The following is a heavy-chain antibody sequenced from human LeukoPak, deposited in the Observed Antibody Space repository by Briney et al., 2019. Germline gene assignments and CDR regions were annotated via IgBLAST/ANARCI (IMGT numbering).Heavy chain of an antibody. Sequence: GGSLRLSCAASGFTFSGYAMHWVRQAPGKGLEWVVVISFDGSAEYYPDSLKGRFTISRDDSKSTLYLHMISLRAEDTAVYYCAREGHYYDTGMDYYYYYGMDVWGQGTTVTVSS. V-gene: IGHV3-30*04. CDR2: ISFDGSAE. D-gene: IGHD3-22*01. CDR1: GFTFSGYA. J-gene: IGHJ6*02. CDR3: AREGHYYDTGMDYYYYYGMDV.